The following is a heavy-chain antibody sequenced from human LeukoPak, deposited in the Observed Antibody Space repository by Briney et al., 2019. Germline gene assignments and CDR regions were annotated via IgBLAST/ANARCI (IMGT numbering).Heavy chain of an antibody. CDR2: IYYSGST. V-gene: IGHV4-59*01. CDR3: ARATFGGSYYAFDI. Sequence: SETLSLTCTVSGGSISSYYWSWIRQPPGKGLEWIGYIYYSGSTNYNPSLKSRVTISVDTSKNQFSLNLSSVTAADTAVYYCARATFGGSYYAFDIWGQGTMVTVSS. CDR1: GGSISSYY. D-gene: IGHD1-26*01. J-gene: IGHJ3*02.